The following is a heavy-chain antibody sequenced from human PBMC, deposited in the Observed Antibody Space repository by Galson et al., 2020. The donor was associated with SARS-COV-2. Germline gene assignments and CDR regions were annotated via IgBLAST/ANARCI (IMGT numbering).Heavy chain of an antibody. J-gene: IGHJ5*02. D-gene: IGHD1-26*01. V-gene: IGHV1-58*01. CDR2: IVVGTGNT. CDR1: GFTFSSSA. CDR3: AAFSGNYPGS. Sequence: SVKVSCKASGFTFSSSAVQWVRQTRGQRLEWIGWIVVGTGNTNYAQNFQEKVTITRDMSTSTAYMELRSLRSEDTAVYYCAAFSGNYPGSWGQGTLVTVSS.